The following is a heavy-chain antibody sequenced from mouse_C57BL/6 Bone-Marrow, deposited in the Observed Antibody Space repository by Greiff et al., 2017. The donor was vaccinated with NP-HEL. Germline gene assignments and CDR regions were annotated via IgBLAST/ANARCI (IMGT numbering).Heavy chain of an antibody. CDR3: ARKVHYYGSSPYYYAMDY. CDR1: GFSLSTSGMG. CDR2: IYWDDDK. J-gene: IGHJ4*01. V-gene: IGHV8-12*01. D-gene: IGHD1-1*01. Sequence: QVTLKECGPGILQSSQTLSLTCSFSGFSLSTSGMGVSWIRQPSGKGLEWLAHIYWDDDKRYNPSLKSRLTISKDTSSNQVFLKITSVDTADTATYYCARKVHYYGSSPYYYAMDYWGQGTSVTVSS.